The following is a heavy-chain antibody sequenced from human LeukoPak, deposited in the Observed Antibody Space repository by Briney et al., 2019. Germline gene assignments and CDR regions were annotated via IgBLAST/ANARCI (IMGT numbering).Heavy chain of an antibody. CDR1: GFTVSSND. J-gene: IGHJ4*02. CDR2: IYSGGST. CDR3: ARVVDHDYGDYYLDY. Sequence: GGSLRLSCAASGFTVSSNDMSWVRQAPGKGLECISVIYSGGSTDYADSVKGRLTISRDNSKNTLYLQMNSLRAEDTAVHYCARVVDHDYGDYYLDYWGQGTLVTVSS. D-gene: IGHD4-17*01. V-gene: IGHV3-53*01.